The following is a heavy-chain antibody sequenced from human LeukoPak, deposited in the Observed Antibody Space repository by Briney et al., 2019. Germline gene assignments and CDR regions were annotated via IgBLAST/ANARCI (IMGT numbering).Heavy chain of an antibody. V-gene: IGHV1-2*02. CDR3: ARALVAARPDFDY. Sequence: GASVTVSCKASGYSFTDYYLHWVRQAPGQGLEWMGWITPNSGGTNSAPKFQGRVTMTRDTSISTAYMDLSRLTSDDSALYYCARALVAARPDFDYWGQGTLVTVSS. D-gene: IGHD6-6*01. CDR2: ITPNSGGT. CDR1: GYSFTDYY. J-gene: IGHJ4*02.